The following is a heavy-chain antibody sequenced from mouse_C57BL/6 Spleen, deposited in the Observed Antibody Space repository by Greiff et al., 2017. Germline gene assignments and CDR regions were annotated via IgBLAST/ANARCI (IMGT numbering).Heavy chain of an antibody. CDR2: IYIGNGYT. D-gene: IGHD1-1*01. CDR1: GYTFTSYG. Sequence: VQLQQSGAELARPGSSVKMSCKTSGYTFTSYGINWVKQRPGQGLEWIGYIYIGNGYTEYNEKFKGKATLTVDKSSSTAYMQLSSLTSEDSAISYCAGPLVAPTYDYWGQGTTLTVSS. V-gene: IGHV1-58*01. J-gene: IGHJ2*01. CDR3: AGPLVAPTYDY.